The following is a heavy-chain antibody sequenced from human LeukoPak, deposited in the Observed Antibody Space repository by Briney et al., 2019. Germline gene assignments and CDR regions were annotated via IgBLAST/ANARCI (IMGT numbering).Heavy chain of an antibody. D-gene: IGHD5-18*01. Sequence: PGGSLRLSCAASGFTVSTNYMSWVRQAPGKGLECVSVIYSGGSTYYADSVEGRFTISRDNSKNTLYLQMNSLRAEDTAMYYCATTYQYSSGFFDYWGQGTLVAVSS. CDR2: IYSGGST. J-gene: IGHJ4*02. CDR3: ATTYQYSSGFFDY. CDR1: GFTVSTNY. V-gene: IGHV3-53*01.